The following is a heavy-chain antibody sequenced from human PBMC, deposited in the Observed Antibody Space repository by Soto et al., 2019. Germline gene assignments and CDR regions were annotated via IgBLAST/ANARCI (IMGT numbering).Heavy chain of an antibody. D-gene: IGHD2-15*01. CDR3: AKDRYCSGGSCYSEWAFDI. J-gene: IGHJ3*02. CDR2: ISVSGGST. Sequence: RKGLEWVSAISVSGGSTYYADSVKGRFTISRDNSKNTLYLQMNSLRAEDTAVYYCAKDRYCSGGSCYSEWAFDIWGQGTMVSVSS. V-gene: IGHV3-23*01.